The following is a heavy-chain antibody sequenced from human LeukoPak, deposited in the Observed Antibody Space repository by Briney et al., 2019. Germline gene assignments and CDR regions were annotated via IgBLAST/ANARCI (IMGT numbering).Heavy chain of an antibody. CDR3: ARYARELDY. V-gene: IGHV3-21*04. J-gene: IGHJ4*02. D-gene: IGHD2-2*01. CDR2: ISGDSRYI. Sequence: GGSLTLSCAASGFTFSDYSLNWVRQAPGKGLEWVSCISGDSRYIYYADSLKGRSTISRDNAKNSLYLQMNSLRVEDTAVYYCARYARELDYWGQGSLVTVSS. CDR1: GFTFSDYS.